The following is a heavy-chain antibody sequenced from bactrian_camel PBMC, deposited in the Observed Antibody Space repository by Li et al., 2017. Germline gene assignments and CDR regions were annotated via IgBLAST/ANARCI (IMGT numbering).Heavy chain of an antibody. V-gene: IGHV3S1*01. J-gene: IGHJ4*01. CDR2: INSGGTST. CDR1: GHSYSSNC. Sequence: HVQLVESGGGSVQPGGSLTLSCSATGHSYSSNCLAWFRQAPGKGLEWVSGINSGGTSTYYADSVKGRFTISRDNAKNTPYLQMDNLKTEDTAVYYCAAPPTGGLGWYPALFGYWGQGTQVTVS. D-gene: IGHD6*01. CDR3: AAPPTGGLGWYPALFGY.